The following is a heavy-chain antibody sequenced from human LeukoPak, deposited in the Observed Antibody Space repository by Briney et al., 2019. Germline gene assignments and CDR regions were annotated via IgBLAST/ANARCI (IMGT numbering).Heavy chain of an antibody. J-gene: IGHJ4*02. CDR1: GFIFSAYA. D-gene: IGHD4-17*01. Sequence: GGSLSLSCAASGFIFSAYAMSWVRQAPGEGLEWVSVIGTGGETHYADSVRGRFTISRNNFKNTLYLQMNSLRAEDTAVYYCAKRVTVTTKYFDSWGQGTLVTVSS. CDR2: IGTGGET. V-gene: IGHV3-23*01. CDR3: AKRVTVTTKYFDS.